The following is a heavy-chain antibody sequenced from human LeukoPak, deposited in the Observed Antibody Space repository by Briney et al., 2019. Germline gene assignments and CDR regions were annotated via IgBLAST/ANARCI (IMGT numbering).Heavy chain of an antibody. J-gene: IGHJ5*02. CDR3: ARSCYGSGSYCNWFDP. D-gene: IGHD3-10*01. V-gene: IGHV3-53*01. Sequence: GGSLRLSCAASGFTVSSNYMSWVRQAPGKGLEWVSVIYSGGSTYYADSVKGRFTISRDNSKKTLYLQMNSLRAEDTAVYYCARSCYGSGSYCNWFDPWGQGTLVTVSS. CDR1: GFTVSSNY. CDR2: IYSGGST.